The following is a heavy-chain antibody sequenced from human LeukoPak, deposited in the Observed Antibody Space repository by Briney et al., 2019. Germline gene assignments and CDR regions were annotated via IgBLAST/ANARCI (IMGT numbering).Heavy chain of an antibody. CDR2: ISYHGMNK. V-gene: IGHV3-30*04. CDR1: GFTFSNYA. D-gene: IGHD3-10*01. J-gene: IGHJ4*02. CDR3: ARGADGGSGNLADYFDC. Sequence: GGSLRLSCAASGFTFSNYAMHWVRQAPGKGLEWVAVISYHGMNKFYADSVKGRLTISRDSSKNALYLQMNSLRPEDTAVYFCARGADGGSGNLADYFDCWGQGSPVTVSS.